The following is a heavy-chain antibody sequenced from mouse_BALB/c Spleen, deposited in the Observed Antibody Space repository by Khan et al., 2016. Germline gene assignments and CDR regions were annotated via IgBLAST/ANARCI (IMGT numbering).Heavy chain of an antibody. CDR2: IDPANGNT. J-gene: IGHJ3*01. D-gene: IGHD1-1*01. CDR1: GFNIKDTY. Sequence: VQLQQSGAELVKPGASVKLSCTASGFNIKDTYMHWVKQRPEQGLEWIGRIDPANGNTKYDTKFQGKATITADTSSNTAYLQLSSLTSEDTAVYYCARGYYGSSYWFAYWGQGTLVTVSA. V-gene: IGHV14-3*02. CDR3: ARGYYGSSYWFAY.